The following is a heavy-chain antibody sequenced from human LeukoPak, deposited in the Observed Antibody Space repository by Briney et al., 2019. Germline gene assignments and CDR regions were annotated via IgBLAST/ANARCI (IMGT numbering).Heavy chain of an antibody. V-gene: IGHV4-39*01. J-gene: IGHJ6*02. D-gene: IGHD3-10*01. CDR1: DGSIRDSHHY. CDR3: ARVLITALRGPNRMDV. CDR2: IYFTGTT. Sequence: SETLSLTCTVSDGSIRDSHHYWGWIRQPPGKGPEWIGSIYFTGTTYHNPSLRSRVTISVDTSKNQFSLKLNSVTAADMAVYYCARVLITALRGPNRMDVWGQGITVTVSS.